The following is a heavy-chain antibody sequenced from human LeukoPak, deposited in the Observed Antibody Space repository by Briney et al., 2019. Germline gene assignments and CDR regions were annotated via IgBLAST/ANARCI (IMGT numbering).Heavy chain of an antibody. V-gene: IGHV4-59*01. CDR1: GGSISSYY. CDR3: ARVTYYYDFWSGYRTAGVAFDI. CDR2: IYYSGST. Sequence: PSETLSLTCTVSGGSISSYYWSWIRRPPGKGLEWIGYIYYSGSTNYNPSLKSRVTISVDTSKNQFSLKLSSVTAADTAVYYCARVTYYYDFWSGYRTAGVAFDIWGQGTMVTVSS. D-gene: IGHD3-3*01. J-gene: IGHJ3*02.